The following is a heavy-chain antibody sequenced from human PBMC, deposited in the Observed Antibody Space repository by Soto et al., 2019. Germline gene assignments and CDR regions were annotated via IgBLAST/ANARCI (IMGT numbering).Heavy chain of an antibody. D-gene: IGHD6-19*01. J-gene: IGHJ5*02. V-gene: IGHV3-30-3*01. Sequence: QVRLVESGGGVVQPGRSLRLSCTASGFSFSSYAMYWFRQPPGKGLEWVAVISHDGINKHYADSVKGRVTVSRDNSNHSLDLQLNSLRGEDTAMYYCARDMYSSDYFVKWFEPWGQGTLSPSPQ. CDR3: ARDMYSSDYFVKWFEP. CDR2: ISHDGINK. CDR1: GFSFSSYA.